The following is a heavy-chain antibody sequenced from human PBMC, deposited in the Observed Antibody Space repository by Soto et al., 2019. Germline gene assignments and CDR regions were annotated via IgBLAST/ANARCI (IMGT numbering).Heavy chain of an antibody. CDR3: ARLPPPRCSGAFCSPY. CDR2: ISNNGRTM. Sequence: KTGGSLRLSCVASGFTFRDYYMSWIRQTPGKGLEWTSYISNNGRTMYYRDSVKGRFTISRDNTKKVLYLQINGLRAEDTAVYYCARLPPPRCSGAFCSPYWGQGVLVIVSS. D-gene: IGHD2-15*01. CDR1: GFTFRDYY. J-gene: IGHJ4*02. V-gene: IGHV3-11*01.